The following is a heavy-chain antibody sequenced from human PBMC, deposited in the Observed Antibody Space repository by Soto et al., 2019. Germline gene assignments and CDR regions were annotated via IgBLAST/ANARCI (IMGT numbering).Heavy chain of an antibody. D-gene: IGHD6-6*01. J-gene: IGHJ6*02. Sequence: GESLKISCKGSGYSFTSYWIGWVRQMPGKGLEWMGIIYPGDSDTRYSPTFQGQVTISADKSISTAYLQWSSLKASDTAMYYCARLYSSSSVDYYYGMDVWGQGITVTVSS. CDR2: IYPGDSDT. CDR3: ARLYSSSSVDYYYGMDV. CDR1: GYSFTSYW. V-gene: IGHV5-51*01.